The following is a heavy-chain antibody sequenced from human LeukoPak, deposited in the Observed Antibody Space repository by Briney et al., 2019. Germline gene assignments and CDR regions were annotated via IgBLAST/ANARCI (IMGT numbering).Heavy chain of an antibody. V-gene: IGHV5-51*01. J-gene: IGHJ4*02. CDR2: IYPGDSDT. D-gene: IGHD6-6*01. Sequence: GESLKISCKGSGYSFTSYWIGWVRQMPGKGLEWMGIIYPGDSDTRYSPSFQGQVTISADKSISTAYLQWSSLKAPDTAMYYCARHRGIAARPSYFDYWGQGTLVTVSS. CDR3: ARHRGIAARPSYFDY. CDR1: GYSFTSYW.